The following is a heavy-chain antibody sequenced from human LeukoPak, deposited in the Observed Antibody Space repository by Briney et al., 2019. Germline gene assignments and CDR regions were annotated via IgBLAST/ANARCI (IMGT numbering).Heavy chain of an antibody. Sequence: PSETLSLTRTLSGGSMSEYYWNWIRQPAGKGLEWIGRIHSGGTTNYNPSLQSRLTMSVDTSKSQISLKLTSVSAADTAVYFCARDPGMERFGVVFDSWGQGTLVTVSS. CDR2: IHSGGTT. J-gene: IGHJ4*02. CDR1: GGSMSEYY. V-gene: IGHV4-4*07. D-gene: IGHD3-10*01. CDR3: ARDPGMERFGVVFDS.